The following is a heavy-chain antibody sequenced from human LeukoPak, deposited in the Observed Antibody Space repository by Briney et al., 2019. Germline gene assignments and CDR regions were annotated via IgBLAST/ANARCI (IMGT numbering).Heavy chain of an antibody. D-gene: IGHD2-15*01. CDR2: IYSGGST. V-gene: IGHV3-66*01. J-gene: IGHJ4*02. CDR3: ARDLGGEGYCSGGSCRLDY. Sequence: PGGSLRLSCAASGFTVSSNYMSWVRQAPGKGLEWVSVIYSGGSTYYADSVKGRFTISRDNSKNTLYLQMNSLRAEDTAVYYCARDLGGEGYCSGGSCRLDYWGQGTLVTVSS. CDR1: GFTVSSNY.